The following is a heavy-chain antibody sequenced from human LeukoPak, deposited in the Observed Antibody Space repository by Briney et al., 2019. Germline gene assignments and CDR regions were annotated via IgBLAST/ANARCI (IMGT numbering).Heavy chain of an antibody. CDR3: ARGITIFGVVIELIDY. Sequence: PSGTLSLTCTVSGGSISSGGYYWSWIRQHPGKGLEWIGYIYYSGSTYYNPSLKSRVTISVDTSKNQFSLKLSSVTAADTAVYYCARGITIFGVVIELIDYWGQGTLVTVSS. V-gene: IGHV4-31*03. CDR1: GGSISSGGYY. D-gene: IGHD3-3*01. J-gene: IGHJ4*02. CDR2: IYYSGST.